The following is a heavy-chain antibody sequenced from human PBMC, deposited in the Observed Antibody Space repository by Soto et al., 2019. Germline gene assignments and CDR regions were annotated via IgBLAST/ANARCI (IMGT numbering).Heavy chain of an antibody. CDR2: ISDNGDST. Sequence: GGSLRLSCAASGFTFTSYAMSWVRQAPGKGLEWVSVISDNGDSTHYADSVKGRFTISRDNSMNTLYLQMNSLRAEDTAVYYCAKDYSSSWYGLFGYWGQGTLVTVSS. J-gene: IGHJ4*02. CDR3: AKDYSSSWYGLFGY. D-gene: IGHD6-13*01. CDR1: GFTFTSYA. V-gene: IGHV3-23*01.